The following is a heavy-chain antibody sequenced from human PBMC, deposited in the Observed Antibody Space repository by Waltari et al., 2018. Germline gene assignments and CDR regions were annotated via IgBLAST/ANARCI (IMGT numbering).Heavy chain of an antibody. V-gene: IGHV1-18*01. CDR1: GYSFIIYG. CDR3: ARGPRGRLRPPNDY. CDR2: ISPDNGNE. Sequence: QVQLVQSGAEVKKPGASVKVSCKASGYSFIIYGFSWVRQAPGQGLEWMGWISPDNGNEKYTQKCQGRGTMTRDTSTRTVYMELSSLRSEDTAVYYCARGPRGRLRPPNDYWGQGTLVTVSS. J-gene: IGHJ4*02. D-gene: IGHD4-17*01.